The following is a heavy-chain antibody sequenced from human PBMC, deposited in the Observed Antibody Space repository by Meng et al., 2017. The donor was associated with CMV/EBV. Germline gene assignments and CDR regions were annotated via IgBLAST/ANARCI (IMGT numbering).Heavy chain of an antibody. V-gene: IGHV1-46*01. Sequence: ASVKVSCKASGYTFTSYYMHWVRQAPGQGLEWMGIINPSGGSTSYAQKFQGRVTMTRDTSTSTVYMELSSLRSEDTAVYYCARGAVTPVVWYYYGMDVWGQGTTVTVSS. D-gene: IGHD4-11*01. CDR1: GYTFTSYY. CDR3: ARGAVTPVVWYYYGMDV. CDR2: INPSGGST. J-gene: IGHJ6*02.